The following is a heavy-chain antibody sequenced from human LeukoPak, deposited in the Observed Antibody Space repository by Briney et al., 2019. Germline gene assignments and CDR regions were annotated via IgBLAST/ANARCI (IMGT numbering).Heavy chain of an antibody. CDR2: IIPLYTTT. J-gene: IGHJ1*01. CDR3: ARGSLLYCSGGTCYSSYFQN. V-gene: IGHV1-69*06. Sequence: SVKVSCKAPGGTFRSHAISWVRQAPGQGLEWMGAIIPLYTTTNYAQKFQGRVTITADTSTSTAYMEFSSLRSDDTAVYYCARGSLLYCSGGTCYSSYFQNWGQGTLVTVSS. CDR1: GGTFRSHA. D-gene: IGHD2-15*01.